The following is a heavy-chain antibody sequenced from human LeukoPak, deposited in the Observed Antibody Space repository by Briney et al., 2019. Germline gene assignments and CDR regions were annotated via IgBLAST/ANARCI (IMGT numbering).Heavy chain of an antibody. J-gene: IGHJ4*02. V-gene: IGHV3-7*05. Sequence: PGGSLRPSCATSGFDFTKFWMAWVRQAPGQGLGWVASINKDGSEKSYVDSVKGRFTISRDTAKTSVSLQMNSLRGEDTAVYYCVRFPTGFDYWGQGTLVTVSS. CDR2: INKDGSEK. CDR1: GFDFTKFW. D-gene: IGHD4-17*01. CDR3: VRFPTGFDY.